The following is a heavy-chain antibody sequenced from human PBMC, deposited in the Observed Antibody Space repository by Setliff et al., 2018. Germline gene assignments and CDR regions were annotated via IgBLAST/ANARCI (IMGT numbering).Heavy chain of an antibody. Sequence: PGGSLRLSCAASGFTFSSYAMHWVRQAPGKGLEWVAVISYDGSKKYYADSVKGRFTISRDNSENTLFLQMTSLIPEDTGIYYCAKVKKPLIRGSGFDYWGRGTLVTVSS. CDR2: ISYDGSKK. CDR3: AKVKKPLIRGSGFDY. D-gene: IGHD2-8*01. J-gene: IGHJ4*02. CDR1: GFTFSSYA. V-gene: IGHV3-30-3*01.